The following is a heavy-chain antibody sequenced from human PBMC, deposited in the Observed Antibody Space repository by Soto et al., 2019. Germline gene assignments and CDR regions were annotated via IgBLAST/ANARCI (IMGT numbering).Heavy chain of an antibody. J-gene: IGHJ6*02. Sequence: SSETLCLTWTVSEGTIVNVGYYWSWNRQHPGKGLEWIGYIYYSGSTYYNPSLKSRVTISVDTSKNQFSLKLSSVTAADTAVYYCARDGAAADPTSYYYGMDVWGQGTTVTVSS. V-gene: IGHV4-31*02. CDR2: IYYSGST. CDR3: ARDGAAADPTSYYYGMDV. D-gene: IGHD6-13*01. CDR1: EGTIVNVGYY.